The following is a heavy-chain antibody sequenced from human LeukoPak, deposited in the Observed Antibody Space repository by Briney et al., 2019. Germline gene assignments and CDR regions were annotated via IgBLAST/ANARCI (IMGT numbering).Heavy chain of an antibody. CDR1: GFTFSSYA. Sequence: PGGSLRLSCAASGFTFSSYAMHWVRQAPGKGLEWVAVITYDGSNKYYADSVKGRFTISRDNPKNTLYLQMDSLRAEDTAVYYCAKEATGYSSGWADYWGQGTLVTVSS. J-gene: IGHJ4*02. CDR3: AKEATGYSSGWADY. CDR2: ITYDGSNK. D-gene: IGHD6-19*01. V-gene: IGHV3-30-3*01.